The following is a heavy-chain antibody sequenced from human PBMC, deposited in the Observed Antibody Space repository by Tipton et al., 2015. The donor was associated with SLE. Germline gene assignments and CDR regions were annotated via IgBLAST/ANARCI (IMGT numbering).Heavy chain of an antibody. V-gene: IGHV4-39*01. CDR2: IYYSGST. CDR1: GGSISSSSYY. D-gene: IGHD6-6*01. Sequence: TLSLTCTVSGGSISSSSYYWGWIRQPPGKGLEWIGSIYYSGSTYYNPSLKSRVTISVDTSKNQFSLKLSSVTAADTAVYYRARYSSSSSAFDIWGQETMVTVSS. CDR3: ARYSSSSSAFDI. J-gene: IGHJ3*02.